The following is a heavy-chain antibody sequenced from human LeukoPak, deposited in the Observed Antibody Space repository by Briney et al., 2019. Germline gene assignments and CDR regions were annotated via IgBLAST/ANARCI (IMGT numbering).Heavy chain of an antibody. CDR3: ARDPRDYDILTGPGTSGMDV. Sequence: SQTLSLTCTVSGGSISSGGYYWSWIRQHPGKGLEWIGYIYYSGSTYYNPSLKSRVTISVDTSKNQFSLKLSSVTAADTAVYYCARDPRDYDILTGPGTSGMDVWGQGTTVTVSS. CDR2: IYYSGST. D-gene: IGHD3-9*01. CDR1: GGSISSGGYY. V-gene: IGHV4-31*03. J-gene: IGHJ6*02.